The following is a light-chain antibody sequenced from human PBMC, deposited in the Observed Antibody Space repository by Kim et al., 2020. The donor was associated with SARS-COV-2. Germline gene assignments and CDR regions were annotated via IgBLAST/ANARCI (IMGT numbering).Light chain of an antibody. J-gene: IGKJ2*01. CDR1: QSVSSNY. CDR2: GAS. CDR3: QQYVNSPYT. V-gene: IGKV3-20*01. Sequence: LAPGERDTSSCRASQSVSSNYLAWYQQKRGQAPRLLIYGASSRATGIPDRFSGSGSGTDFTLTISRLEPEDFAVYYCQQYVNSPYTFGQGTKLEI.